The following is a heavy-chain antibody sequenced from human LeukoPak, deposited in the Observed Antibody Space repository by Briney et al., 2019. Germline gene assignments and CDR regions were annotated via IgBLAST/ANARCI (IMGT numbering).Heavy chain of an antibody. Sequence: SVKVSCKASGGTFSSYAISWVRQAPGQGLEWMGRIIPILGIANYAQKFQGRVTITADKSTGTAYMELSSLRSEDTAVYYCARDYGDYVPFDYWGQGTLVTVSS. D-gene: IGHD4-17*01. V-gene: IGHV1-69*04. J-gene: IGHJ4*02. CDR2: IIPILGIA. CDR1: GGTFSSYA. CDR3: ARDYGDYVPFDY.